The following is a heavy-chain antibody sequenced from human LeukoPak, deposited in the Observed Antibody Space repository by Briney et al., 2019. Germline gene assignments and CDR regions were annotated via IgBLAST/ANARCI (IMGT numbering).Heavy chain of an antibody. CDR2: INPNSGGT. Sequence: ASVKVSCKASGYTFTGYYMHWVRQAPGQGLEWMGRINPNSGGTNYAQKFQGRVTMTRDTSISTAYMELSRLRSDDTAVYYCARENNTGEDWFDPWGQGTLVTVSS. V-gene: IGHV1-2*06. CDR3: ARENNTGEDWFDP. D-gene: IGHD1/OR15-1a*01. CDR1: GYTFTGYY. J-gene: IGHJ5*02.